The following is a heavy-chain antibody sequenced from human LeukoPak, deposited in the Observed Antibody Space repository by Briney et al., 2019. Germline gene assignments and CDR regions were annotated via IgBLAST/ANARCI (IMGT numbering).Heavy chain of an antibody. CDR3: AKDISKQWLGLRLDY. CDR1: GFTFSSYA. V-gene: IGHV3-30-3*01. J-gene: IGHJ4*02. CDR2: ISYDGSNK. D-gene: IGHD6-19*01. Sequence: GGALRLSSAASGFTFSSYAMHWVRPAPGKGLEWVAVISYDGSNKYYADSVKGRFTISRDNSKNTLYLQMNCLRAEDAALYYCAKDISKQWLGLRLDYWGQGTLVTVSS.